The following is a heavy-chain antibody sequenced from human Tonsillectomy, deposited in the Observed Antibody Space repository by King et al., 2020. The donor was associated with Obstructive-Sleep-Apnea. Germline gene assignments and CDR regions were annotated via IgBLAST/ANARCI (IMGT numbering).Heavy chain of an antibody. Sequence: VQLQESGPGLVKPSETLSLTCTVSGYSISSGYYWGWIRQPPGKGLEWIASISHSGSTYYSPSLKSRVTISVDTSKNQFSLKLSSVTAADTAIYYCARGIGSSTWYFGFQHWGQGTLVTVSS. D-gene: IGHD6-13*01. CDR1: GYSISSGYY. CDR2: ISHSGST. CDR3: ARGIGSSTWYFGFQH. V-gene: IGHV4-38-2*02. J-gene: IGHJ1*01.